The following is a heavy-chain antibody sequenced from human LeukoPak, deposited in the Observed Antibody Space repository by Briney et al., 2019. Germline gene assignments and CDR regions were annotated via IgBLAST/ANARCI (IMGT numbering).Heavy chain of an antibody. CDR1: GFTFSSYS. D-gene: IGHD4-17*01. CDR3: AKGGPSYGDYVYFDY. J-gene: IGHJ4*02. V-gene: IGHV3-21*01. CDR2: ISTSSSYI. Sequence: GGSLRLSCAASGFTFSSYSMNWVRQAPGKGLEWVSSISTSSSYIYYADSVKGRFTISRDNAKNSLYLQMNSLRAEDTAVYYCAKGGPSYGDYVYFDYWGQGTLVTVSS.